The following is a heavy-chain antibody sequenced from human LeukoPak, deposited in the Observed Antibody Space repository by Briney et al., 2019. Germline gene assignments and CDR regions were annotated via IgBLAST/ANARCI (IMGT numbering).Heavy chain of an antibody. D-gene: IGHD3-16*02. V-gene: IGHV1-3*03. CDR2: INAGNGNT. J-gene: IGHJ3*02. CDR3: AREKTYDYVWGSYREHDAFDI. CDR1: GGTFTSYA. Sequence: ASVKVSCKASGGTFTSYAMHWVRQAPGQRLEWMGWINAGNGNTKYSQEFQGRVTITRDTSASTAYMELSSLRSEDMAVYYCAREKTYDYVWGSYREHDAFDIWGQGTMVTVSS.